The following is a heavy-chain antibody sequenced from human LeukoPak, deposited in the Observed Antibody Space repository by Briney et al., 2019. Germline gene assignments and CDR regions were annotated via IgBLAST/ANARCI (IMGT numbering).Heavy chain of an antibody. CDR2: IYTSGST. V-gene: IGHV4-4*07. CDR3: ARDVSFTYYDFWSGYYGYYMDV. D-gene: IGHD3-3*01. Sequence: SETLSLTCTVSGGSISSYYWSWIRQPAGKGLEWIGRIYTSGSTNYNPSLKSRVTMSVDTSKNQFSLKLSSVTAADTAVYYCARDVSFTYYDFWSGYYGYYMDVWGKGTTVTVSS. J-gene: IGHJ6*03. CDR1: GGSISSYY.